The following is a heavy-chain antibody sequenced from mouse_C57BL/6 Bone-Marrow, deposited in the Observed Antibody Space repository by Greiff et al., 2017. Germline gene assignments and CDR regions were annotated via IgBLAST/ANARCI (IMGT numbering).Heavy chain of an antibody. Sequence: QQSGAELARPGASVKLSCKASGYTFTSYGISWVKQRTGQGLEWIGEIYPRSGNTYYNEKFKGKATLTADKSSSTAYMELRSLTSEDSAVYFCASPSGSSGYAMDYWGQGTSVTVSS. CDR2: IYPRSGNT. CDR3: ASPSGSSGYAMDY. J-gene: IGHJ4*01. CDR1: GYTFTSYG. V-gene: IGHV1-81*01. D-gene: IGHD3-2*02.